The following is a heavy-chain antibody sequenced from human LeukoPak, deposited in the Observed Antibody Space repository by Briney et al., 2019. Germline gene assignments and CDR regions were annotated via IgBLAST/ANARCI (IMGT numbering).Heavy chain of an antibody. CDR1: GGSFSGYY. CDR3: ASATRFDL. D-gene: IGHD1-1*01. J-gene: IGHJ2*01. Sequence: PSETLSLTCAVYGGSFSGYYWSWIRQPPGKGLEWIGEINHSGSTNYNPSLKSRVTISVDTSKNQFSLKLSSVTAADTAVYYCASATRFDLWGRGTLVTVSS. V-gene: IGHV4-34*01. CDR2: INHSGST.